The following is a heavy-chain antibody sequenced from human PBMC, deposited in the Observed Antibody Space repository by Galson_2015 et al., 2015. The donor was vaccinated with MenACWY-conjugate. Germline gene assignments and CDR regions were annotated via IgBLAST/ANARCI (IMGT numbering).Heavy chain of an antibody. J-gene: IGHJ3*01. Sequence: SLRPAGAGSGFTFSTFGMGWGRQAPGTGLEWVAAISSSGSRTYYADSVNGRIIISRDNSDNGLYLRVNSLRAEDTAVYYCAKASFGVTIGEVFAFDSWGQGTMITVSS. CDR3: AKASFGVTIGEVFAFDS. D-gene: IGHD3-3*01. V-gene: IGHV3-23*05. CDR2: ISSSGSRT. CDR1: GFTFSTFG.